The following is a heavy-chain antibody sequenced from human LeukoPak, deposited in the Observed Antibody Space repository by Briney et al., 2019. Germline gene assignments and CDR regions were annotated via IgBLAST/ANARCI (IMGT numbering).Heavy chain of an antibody. J-gene: IGHJ4*02. CDR1: GFSFSTYG. CDR2: MWYDGSKD. V-gene: IGHV3-33*06. D-gene: IGHD6-6*01. Sequence: PGGSLRLSCAASGFSFSTYGIHWVRQAPGKGLEGVAVMWYDGSKDYYADSVKGRFTISRDTSKHTLYLQMNNLRAEDTAVYYCAKDRETYEYTFDYWGQGTLVTVSS. CDR3: AKDRETYEYTFDY.